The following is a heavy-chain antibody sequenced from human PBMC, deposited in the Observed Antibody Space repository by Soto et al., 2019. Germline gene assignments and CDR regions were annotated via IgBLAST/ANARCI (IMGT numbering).Heavy chain of an antibody. J-gene: IGHJ4*02. CDR2: ISSDGST. V-gene: IGHV3-66*01. D-gene: IGHD3-3*01. CDR1: GFSVSNLF. Sequence: EVQLVESGGGLVQPGGSLRLSCAASGFSVSNLFMTWVRQAPGKGLEWVSVISSDGSTYYADSVKGRFTISRDNSKNTLYLKINSLRAGDTAVYYCAGDTLGGAYDFRHGGQGTLLTVSS. CDR3: AGDTLGGAYDFRH.